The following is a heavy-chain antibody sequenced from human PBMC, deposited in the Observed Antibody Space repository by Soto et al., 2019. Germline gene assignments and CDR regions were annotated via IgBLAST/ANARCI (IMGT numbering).Heavy chain of an antibody. CDR2: ISGSGGST. Sequence: GGSLRLSCAASGFTFSTYAMSWVRQAPGKGLEWVSAISGSGGSTYYADSVRGRFTISRDNSKNTLYLQMNSLRAEDTAVYYCAKDLNRYSSSPKYFQHWGQGTLVTVSS. V-gene: IGHV3-23*01. CDR3: AKDLNRYSSSPKYFQH. J-gene: IGHJ1*01. CDR1: GFTFSTYA. D-gene: IGHD6-13*01.